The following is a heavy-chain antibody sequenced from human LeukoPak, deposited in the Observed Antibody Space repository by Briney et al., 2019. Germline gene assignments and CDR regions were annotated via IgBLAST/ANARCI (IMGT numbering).Heavy chain of an antibody. CDR2: IIPILGIA. D-gene: IGHD4/OR15-4a*01. V-gene: IGHV1-69*04. J-gene: IGHJ4*02. CDR3: ARDLVLGKGY. CDR1: GGTFSSYA. Sequence: SVTVSFTASGGTFSSYAISWVRQAPGQGLEWMGRIIPILGIANYAQKFQGRVTITADKSTSTAYMELSSLRSEDTAVYYCARDLVLGKGYWGQGTLVTVSS.